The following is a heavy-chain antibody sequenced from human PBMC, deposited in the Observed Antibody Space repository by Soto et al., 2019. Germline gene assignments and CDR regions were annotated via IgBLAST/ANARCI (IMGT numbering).Heavy chain of an antibody. J-gene: IGHJ5*02. V-gene: IGHV1-2*02. Sequence: ASVKVSCKASGFSFTGYYIHWLLQAPGQGLEWMGWINAHSGGTEYAQKFQGRVTLTRDTSIATAYLTLTSLTSDDTALYYCAKDLTRQLAYWLDPWGQGTQVTVSS. CDR1: GFSFTGYY. D-gene: IGHD6-6*01. CDR3: AKDLTRQLAYWLDP. CDR2: INAHSGGT.